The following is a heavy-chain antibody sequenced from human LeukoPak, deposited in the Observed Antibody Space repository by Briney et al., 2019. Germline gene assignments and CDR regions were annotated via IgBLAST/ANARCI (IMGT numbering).Heavy chain of an antibody. V-gene: IGHV4-59*01. CDR3: ASTPYYYDSSGYYKRAYYYYGMDV. Sequence: PSETLSLTCTVSGGSISSYYWSWIRQPPGKGLEWIGYNYYSGSTNYNPSLKSRVTISVDTSKNQFSLKLSSVTAADTAVYYCASTPYYYDSSGYYKRAYYYYGMDVWGQGTTVTVSS. CDR2: NYYSGST. CDR1: GGSISSYY. J-gene: IGHJ6*02. D-gene: IGHD3-22*01.